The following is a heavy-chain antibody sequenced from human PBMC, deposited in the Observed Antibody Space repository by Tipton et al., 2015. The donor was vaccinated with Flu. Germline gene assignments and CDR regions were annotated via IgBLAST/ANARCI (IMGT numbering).Heavy chain of an antibody. D-gene: IGHD3-16*01. CDR1: GFSFSSYE. Sequence: SLRLSCAASGFSFSSYEMNWVRQAPGKGLEWVSLISPSGTTRYYADSVKGRFTVSRDSAKDELYLELNSLRAEDTAVYYCARGFIRLCDFWGQGVLVIVSP. CDR2: ISPSGTTR. V-gene: IGHV3-48*03. CDR3: ARGFIRLCDF. J-gene: IGHJ4*02.